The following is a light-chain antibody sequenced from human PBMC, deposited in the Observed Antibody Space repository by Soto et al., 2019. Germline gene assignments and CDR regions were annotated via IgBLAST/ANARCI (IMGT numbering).Light chain of an antibody. J-gene: IGKJ1*01. V-gene: IGKV1-17*02. Sequence: DIQMTQSPSFLSASVGDRVTITCRASQDINTDLGWYQQNPGKAPKRLIFAASSLQSGVPSRFSGSGSGTEFTLTISNLQPEDFAIYYCLQHNSYPRTFGQGTKVEIK. CDR1: QDINTD. CDR3: LQHNSYPRT. CDR2: AAS.